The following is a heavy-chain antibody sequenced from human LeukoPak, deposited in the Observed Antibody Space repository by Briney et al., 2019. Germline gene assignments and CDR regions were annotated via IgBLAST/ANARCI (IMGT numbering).Heavy chain of an antibody. CDR2: INYSGST. J-gene: IGHJ2*01. Sequence: SETLSLTCTVSGGSISSYYWSWIRKPPGKGLEWIGYINYSGSTDYNPPLKSRVTMSVDTSKNQFSLKLSSVTAADTAVYFCGRRTSYDTLTGYIYWYFDLWGRGTLVTVSS. V-gene: IGHV4-59*01. CDR1: GGSISSYY. CDR3: GRRTSYDTLTGYIYWYFDL. D-gene: IGHD3-9*01.